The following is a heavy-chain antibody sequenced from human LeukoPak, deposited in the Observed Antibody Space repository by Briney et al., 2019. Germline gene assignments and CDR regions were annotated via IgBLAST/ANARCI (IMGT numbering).Heavy chain of an antibody. Sequence: PGGSLRLSCAASGFTFSSYGMHWVRQAPGKGLEWVAVISYDGSNKYYADSVKGRFTISRDNSKNTLYLQMNSLRAEDTAVYYCAKVDRGGARVNDAFDIWGQGTMVTVSS. D-gene: IGHD1-26*01. V-gene: IGHV3-30*18. CDR1: GFTFSSYG. CDR2: ISYDGSNK. CDR3: AKVDRGGARVNDAFDI. J-gene: IGHJ3*02.